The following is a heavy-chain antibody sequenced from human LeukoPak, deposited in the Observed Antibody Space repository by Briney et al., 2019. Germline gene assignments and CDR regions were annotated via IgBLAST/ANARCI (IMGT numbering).Heavy chain of an antibody. CDR1: GFTFSNAW. J-gene: IGHJ5*02. Sequence: GGSLRLSCAASGFTFSNAWMSWVRQAPGKGLEWVGRIKSKTDGGTTGYAAPVKGRFTISRDDSKNTLYLQMNSLKTEDTAVYYCTTDVLRYFDWIGSRDWLDPWGQGTLVTVSS. D-gene: IGHD3-9*01. V-gene: IGHV3-15*01. CDR2: IKSKTDGGTT. CDR3: TTDVLRYFDWIGSRDWLDP.